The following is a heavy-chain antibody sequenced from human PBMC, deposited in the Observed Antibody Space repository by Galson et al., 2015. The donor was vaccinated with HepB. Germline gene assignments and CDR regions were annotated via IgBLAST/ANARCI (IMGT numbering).Heavy chain of an antibody. V-gene: IGHV3-30*04. D-gene: IGHD1-26*01. CDR3: ARDKVGATLCYYYYGMDV. CDR1: GFTFSSYA. CDR2: ISYDGSNK. J-gene: IGHJ6*02. Sequence: SLRLSCAASGFTFSSYAMHWVRQAPGKGLEWVAVISYDGSNKYYADSVKGRFTISRDNSKNTLYLQMNSLRAEDTAVYYCARDKVGATLCYYYYGMDVWGQGTTVTVSS.